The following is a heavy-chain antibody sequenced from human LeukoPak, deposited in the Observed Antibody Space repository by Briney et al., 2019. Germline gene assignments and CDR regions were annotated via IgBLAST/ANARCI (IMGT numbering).Heavy chain of an antibody. CDR3: AKAGCSSTSCYQKD. Sequence: SGGSLRLSCVTSGFPFSTYSMNWVRQAPGKGLEWLSYITSTSDTIYYADSVKGRFTISRDNAKNSLYLQMNSLRAEDMALYYCAKAGCSSTSCYQKDWGQGTLVTVSS. J-gene: IGHJ4*02. CDR1: GFPFSTYS. CDR2: ITSTSDTI. D-gene: IGHD2-2*01. V-gene: IGHV3-48*01.